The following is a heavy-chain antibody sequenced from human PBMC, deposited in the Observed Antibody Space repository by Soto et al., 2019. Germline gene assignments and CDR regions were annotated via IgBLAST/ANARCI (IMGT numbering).Heavy chain of an antibody. J-gene: IGHJ3*02. V-gene: IGHV1-18*01. CDR3: ASDLGYAFDM. CDR2: ISAYNGNT. Sequence: QVQLVQSGAEVKKPGASVKVSCKASAYTFKSYGISWVRQAPGQGLECMGWISAYNGNTHYARRLQGRVTRTTDTSTSTAYMELRSLRSDDTAGYYCASDLGYAFDMWGQGTMVTVSS. CDR1: AYTFKSYG. D-gene: IGHD2-15*01.